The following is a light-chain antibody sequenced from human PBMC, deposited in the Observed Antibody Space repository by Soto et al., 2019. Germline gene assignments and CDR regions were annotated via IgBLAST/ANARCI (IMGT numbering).Light chain of an antibody. V-gene: IGLV2-8*01. CDR1: SSDIGGYNF. J-gene: IGLJ1*01. CDR2: DVN. CDR3: NSYAGSNIV. Sequence: QSALTQPPSASGSPGQAVTISCTGTSSDIGGYNFVSWYQQHPGKAPKLMIYDVNKRPSGVPDRFSASKSGNTASLTVSGLQAEDEADYYCNSYAGSNIVFGTGTKLTVL.